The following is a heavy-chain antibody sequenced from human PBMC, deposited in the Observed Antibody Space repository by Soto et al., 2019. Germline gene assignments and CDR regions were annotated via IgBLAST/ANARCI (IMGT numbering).Heavy chain of an antibody. Sequence: GGSLRLSCAASGFTFSSYGMHWVHQAPGKGLEWVAVIWYDGSNKYYADSVKGRFTISRDNSKNTLYVQMNSLRAEDTAVYYCARDRNRAGIYYMDVWGKGTTVTVSS. D-gene: IGHD3-10*01. CDR3: ARDRNRAGIYYMDV. V-gene: IGHV3-33*01. CDR2: IWYDGSNK. J-gene: IGHJ6*03. CDR1: GFTFSSYG.